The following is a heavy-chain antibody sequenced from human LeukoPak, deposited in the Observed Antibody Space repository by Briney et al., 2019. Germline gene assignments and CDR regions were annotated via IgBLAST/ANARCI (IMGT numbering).Heavy chain of an antibody. CDR3: ARAAGSGYSKYYFDY. D-gene: IGHD3-22*01. CDR2: ISSSSSYI. J-gene: IGHJ4*02. V-gene: IGHV3-21*01. Sequence: PGGSLRLSCAASGFTFSSYSMNWVRQAPGKGLEWVSSISSSSSYIYYADPMKGRFTISRDNAKNSLYLQMNSLRAEDTAVYYCARAAGSGYSKYYFDYWGQGTLVTVSS. CDR1: GFTFSSYS.